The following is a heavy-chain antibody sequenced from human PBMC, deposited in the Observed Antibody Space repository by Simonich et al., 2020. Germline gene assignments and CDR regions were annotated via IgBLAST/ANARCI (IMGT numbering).Heavy chain of an antibody. CDR1: GGSFSGYY. CDR3: ARSTTGTTAFDI. J-gene: IGHJ3*02. D-gene: IGHD1-1*01. V-gene: IGHV4-34*01. Sequence: QVQLQQWGAGLLKPSETLSLTCAVYGGSFSGYYWSWNRQPPGKGLEWIGEINHSGSNNYNPSRKSRVTISVDTSKNQFSLKLSSVTAADTAVYYCARSTTGTTAFDIWGQGTMVTVSS. CDR2: INHSGSN.